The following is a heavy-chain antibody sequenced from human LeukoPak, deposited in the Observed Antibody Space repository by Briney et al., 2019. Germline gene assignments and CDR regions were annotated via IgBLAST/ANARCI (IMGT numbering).Heavy chain of an antibody. CDR2: ISSSSSYI. CDR1: GFTFSSYS. CDR3: AITPRYITIFVGSPGWFDP. Sequence: GGSLRLSCAASGFTFSSYSMNWVRQAPGKGLEWVSSISSSSSYIYYADSVKGRFTISRDNAKNSLYLQMNSLRAEDTAVYYCAITPRYITIFVGSPGWFDPWGQGTLVTVSS. D-gene: IGHD3-3*01. J-gene: IGHJ5*02. V-gene: IGHV3-21*01.